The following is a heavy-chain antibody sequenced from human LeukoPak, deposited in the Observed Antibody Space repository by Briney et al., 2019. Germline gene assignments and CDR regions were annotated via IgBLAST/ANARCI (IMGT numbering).Heavy chain of an antibody. CDR2: INPSGGNT. D-gene: IGHD5-12*01. V-gene: IGHV1-46*01. J-gene: IGHJ6*03. CDR1: GYTFTSYY. Sequence: ASVKVSCKASGYTFTSYYMHWVRQAPGQGLEWMGIINPSGGNTNYAQKLQGRVTMTTDTSTSTAYMELRSLRSDDTAVYYCARIPGRLRADYYYYYMDVWGKGTTVTVSS. CDR3: ARIPGRLRADYYYYYMDV.